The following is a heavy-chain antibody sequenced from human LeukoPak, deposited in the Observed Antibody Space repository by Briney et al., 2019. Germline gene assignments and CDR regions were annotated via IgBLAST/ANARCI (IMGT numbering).Heavy chain of an antibody. CDR1: GYSISSIHC. J-gene: IGHJ3*02. V-gene: IGHV4-38-2*02. CDR2: IYYSGST. CDR3: ARGFGLPVAFDI. Sequence: PSETLSLTCTVSGYSISSIHCWGWIRQPPGKGLEWIGSIYYSGSTYYNPSLKSRVTISVDTSKNQFSLKLSSVTAADTAVYYCARGFGLPVAFDIWGQGTMVTVSS. D-gene: IGHD3-16*01.